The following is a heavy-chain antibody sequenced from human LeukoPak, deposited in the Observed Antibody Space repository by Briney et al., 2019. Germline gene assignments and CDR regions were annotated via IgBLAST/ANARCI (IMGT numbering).Heavy chain of an antibody. CDR3: ARGPSYFQH. J-gene: IGHJ1*01. CDR2: IHHSGST. V-gene: IGHV4-31*03. Sequence: SQTLSLTCTVSGGSIRSDIYYWSWIRQHPGKGLEWIGYIHHSGSTFYNPSLKSRITISVDTSKYQFSLRLRSVTAADTAVYYCARGPSYFQHWGQGTLVTVSS. CDR1: GGSIRSDIYY.